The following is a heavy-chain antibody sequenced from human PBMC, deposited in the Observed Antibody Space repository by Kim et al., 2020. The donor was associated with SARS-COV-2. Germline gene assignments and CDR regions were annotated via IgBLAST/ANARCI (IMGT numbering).Heavy chain of an antibody. CDR1: GFSLTTSGMC. Sequence: SGPTLVNPTQTLTLTCTFSGFSLTTSGMCVTWIRQPPGKALEWLALIDWDDDKYYRTSLKTRLSISKDTSKNQVVLTMTNMDPVDTATYYCARYLNYYGADYGIDVWGQGTTVIVSS. V-gene: IGHV2-70*01. CDR2: IDWDDDK. D-gene: IGHD2-21*01. J-gene: IGHJ6*02. CDR3: ARYLNYYGADYGIDV.